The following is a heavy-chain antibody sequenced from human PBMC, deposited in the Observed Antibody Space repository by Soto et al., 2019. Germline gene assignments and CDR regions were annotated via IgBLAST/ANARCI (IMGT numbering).Heavy chain of an antibody. J-gene: IGHJ4*02. CDR3: VSQVPGIANYFDY. V-gene: IGHV4-39*01. Sequence: SETLSLTCPVSGGSFIITNYYWGWIRQPPGKGLEWIGSVYYSGITYYNPSLKSRVTISVDTSKKQFSLDLSSVTAADTAVYYCVSQVPGIANYFDYWGQGALVTV. CDR1: GGSFIITNYY. CDR2: VYYSGIT. D-gene: IGHD2-21*01.